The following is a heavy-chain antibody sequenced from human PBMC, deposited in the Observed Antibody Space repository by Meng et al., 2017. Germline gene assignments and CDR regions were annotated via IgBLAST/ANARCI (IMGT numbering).Heavy chain of an antibody. D-gene: IGHD3-16*01. CDR3: ARTRGDYYFDY. CDR2: IDYGGST. Sequence: QGQLQESGPGLVRPSETLSLTCTVSGDSVTVGSHYWSWIWQPPGKGLEWIGYIDYGGSTSYNPSLRSRVTISVDTSNNQFSLKLSSVTAADTAVFYCARTRGDYYFDYWGQGTLVTVSS. J-gene: IGHJ4*02. V-gene: IGHV4-61*01. CDR1: GDSVTVGSHY.